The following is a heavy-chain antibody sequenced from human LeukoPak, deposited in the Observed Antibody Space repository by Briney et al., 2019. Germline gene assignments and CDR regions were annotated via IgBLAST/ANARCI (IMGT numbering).Heavy chain of an antibody. D-gene: IGHD6-19*01. CDR1: GFTFSSYW. CDR2: IKGDGSST. CDR3: ARRGAVANAFDI. Sequence: PGGSLRLSCAASGFTFSSYWMHWVRQGPGKGLVWVSRIKGDGSSTSYADSVKGRFTISRDNAKNTMYLQMNSLGAEDTAVYYCARRGAVANAFDIWGQGTLVTVSS. J-gene: IGHJ4*02. V-gene: IGHV3-74*01.